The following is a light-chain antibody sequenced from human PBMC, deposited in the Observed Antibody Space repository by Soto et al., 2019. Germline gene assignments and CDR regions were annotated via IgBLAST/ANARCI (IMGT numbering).Light chain of an antibody. V-gene: IGKV3-20*01. CDR3: QQYGSSPWT. CDR2: VAS. J-gene: IGKJ1*01. Sequence: EIVLTQSPGTLSLSPGERATLSCRASQSISSSYLAWYQQKPGQAPRLLIYVASSRATGVPDRFSGSGSGTDFTLTISRLEPGDFAVYYCQQYGSSPWTFGQGTRWIS. CDR1: QSISSSY.